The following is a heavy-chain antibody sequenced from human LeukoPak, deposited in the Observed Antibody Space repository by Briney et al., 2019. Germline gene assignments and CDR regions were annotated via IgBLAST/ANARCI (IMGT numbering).Heavy chain of an antibody. V-gene: IGHV7-4-1*02. CDR2: INTNTGNP. Sequence: ASVKVSCKASGHTFTSYAMNWVRQAPGQGLEWMGWINTNTGNPTYAQGFTGRFVFSLDTSVSTAYLQISSLKAEDTAVYYCARESPWGIAVAGTSYWGQGTLVTVSS. D-gene: IGHD6-19*01. CDR1: GHTFTSYA. CDR3: ARESPWGIAVAGTSY. J-gene: IGHJ4*02.